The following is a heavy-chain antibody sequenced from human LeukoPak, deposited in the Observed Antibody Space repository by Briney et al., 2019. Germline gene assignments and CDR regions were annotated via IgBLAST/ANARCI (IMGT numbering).Heavy chain of an antibody. CDR2: IYHSGST. J-gene: IGHJ1*01. Sequence: SETLSLTCTVSGGSISSGGYYWSWIRQPPGKGLEWIGYIYHSGSTYYNPSLKSRVTISVDRSKNQFSLKLSSVTAADTAVYYCARDGGLRYFDWFTQYFQHWGQGTLVTVSS. D-gene: IGHD3-9*01. CDR1: GGSISSGGYY. CDR3: ARDGGLRYFDWFTQYFQH. V-gene: IGHV4-30-2*01.